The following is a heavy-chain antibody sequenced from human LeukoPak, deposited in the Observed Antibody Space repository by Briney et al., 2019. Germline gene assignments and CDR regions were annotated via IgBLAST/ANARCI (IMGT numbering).Heavy chain of an antibody. Sequence: SETLALTCTGSGGYISSYYWRWIRQPPGKGLEWVGYLYYSGSTYYNPSLKSRVTISMDTSSNHFSLMLSSVTTADTAVYYCARGTKSSRVTVLTSFWYFDLWGRGTLVTVSS. D-gene: IGHD2-8*02. CDR3: ARGTKSSRVTVLTSFWYFDL. CDR1: GGYISSYY. V-gene: IGHV4-59*08. J-gene: IGHJ2*01. CDR2: LYYSGST.